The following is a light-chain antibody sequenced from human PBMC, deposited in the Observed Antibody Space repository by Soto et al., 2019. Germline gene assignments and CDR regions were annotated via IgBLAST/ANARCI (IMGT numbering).Light chain of an antibody. CDR2: AAS. J-gene: IGKJ5*01. Sequence: EIVMTQSPATLSVSPGERVTLSCRASQSIGSDLAWYQQKPGQPPRLLIYAASTRATGIPARSSVSGSGTDFTLTISSLQSEDFAVYYCQQYNNWPPITFGQGTRLEI. CDR3: QQYNNWPPIT. CDR1: QSIGSD. V-gene: IGKV3-15*01.